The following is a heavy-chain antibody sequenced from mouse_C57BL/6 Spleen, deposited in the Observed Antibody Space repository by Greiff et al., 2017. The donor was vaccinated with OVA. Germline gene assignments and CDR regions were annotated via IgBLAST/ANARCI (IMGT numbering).Heavy chain of an antibody. CDR1: GFTFSSYA. Sequence: VKVVESGEGLVKPGGSLKLSCAASGFTFSSYAMSWVRQTPEKRLEWVAYISSGGDYIYYADTVKGRFTISRDNARNTLYLQMSSLKSEDTAMYYCTREGPSFAYWGRGTLVTVSA. CDR3: TREGPSFAY. D-gene: IGHD3-3*01. CDR2: ISSGGDYI. J-gene: IGHJ3*01. V-gene: IGHV5-9-1*02.